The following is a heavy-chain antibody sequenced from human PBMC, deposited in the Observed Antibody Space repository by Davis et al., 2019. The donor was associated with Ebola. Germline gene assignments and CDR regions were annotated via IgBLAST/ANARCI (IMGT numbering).Heavy chain of an antibody. CDR3: ARGPHTVGFDP. D-gene: IGHD4-17*01. CDR2: INHSGST. J-gene: IGHJ5*02. CDR1: GGSFSGYY. Sequence: MPSETLSLTCAVYGGSFSGYYWSWIRQPPGKGLEWIGEINHSGSTNYNPSFKSRVTISVDTSKNQFSLKLSSVTAADTAVYYCARGPHTVGFDPWGQGTLVTVSS. V-gene: IGHV4-34*01.